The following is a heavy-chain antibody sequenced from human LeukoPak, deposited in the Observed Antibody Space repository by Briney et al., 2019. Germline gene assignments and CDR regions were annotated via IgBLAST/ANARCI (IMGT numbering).Heavy chain of an antibody. V-gene: IGHV3-9*01. J-gene: IGHJ4*02. CDR1: GVTFDDYA. Sequence: GRSLRLSCAASGVTFDDYAMHWVRQAPGKGLEWVSGISWNSGSIGYADSVKGRFTISRDNAKNSLYLQMNRLRAEDTALYYCAKLPTFPAAGHFDYWGQGTLVTVSS. CDR3: AKLPTFPAAGHFDY. CDR2: ISWNSGSI. D-gene: IGHD2-2*01.